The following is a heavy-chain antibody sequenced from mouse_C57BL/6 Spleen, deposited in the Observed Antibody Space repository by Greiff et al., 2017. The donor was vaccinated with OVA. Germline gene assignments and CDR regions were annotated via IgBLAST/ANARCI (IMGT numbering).Heavy chain of an antibody. CDR2: ISSGSSTI. J-gene: IGHJ1*03. CDR3: ARTRGYDGYFDV. V-gene: IGHV5-17*01. D-gene: IGHD2-2*01. CDR1: GFTFSDYG. Sequence: VMLVESGGGLVKPGGSLKLSCAASGFTFSDYGMHWVRQAPEKGLEWVAYISSGSSTIYYADTVKGRFTISRDNAKNTLFLQMTSLRSEDTAMYYCARTRGYDGYFDVWGTGTTVTVSS.